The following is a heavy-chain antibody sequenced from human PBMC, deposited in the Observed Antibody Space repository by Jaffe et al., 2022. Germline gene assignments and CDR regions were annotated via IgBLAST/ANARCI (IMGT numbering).Heavy chain of an antibody. CDR1: GYTFTGYY. CDR3: ARDIAVAGVNYYFDY. CDR2: INPNSGGT. D-gene: IGHD6-19*01. V-gene: IGHV1-2*02. Sequence: QVQLVQSGAEVKKPGASVKVSCKASGYTFTGYYMHWVRQAPGQGLEWMGWINPNSGGTNYAQKFQGRVTMTRDTSISTAYMELSRLRSDDTAVYYCARDIAVAGVNYYFDYWGQGTLVTVSS. J-gene: IGHJ4*02.